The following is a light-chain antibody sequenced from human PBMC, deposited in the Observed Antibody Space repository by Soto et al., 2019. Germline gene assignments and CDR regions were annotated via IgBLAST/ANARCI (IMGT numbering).Light chain of an antibody. J-gene: IGKJ5*01. CDR1: QDISDY. CDR3: QQHDNLPIT. V-gene: IGKV1-33*01. CDR2: DAS. Sequence: DIQMTQSPSSLSASVGDRVTITCQASQDISDYLNWFQQKPGSAPKLLIYDASNLETGVPSRFSGSGSGTDFTLTISSLQPGDIATYYCQQHDNLPITFGQGTRLETK.